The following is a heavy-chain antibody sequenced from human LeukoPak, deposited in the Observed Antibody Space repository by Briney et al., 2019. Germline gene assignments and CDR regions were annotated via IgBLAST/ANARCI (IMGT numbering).Heavy chain of an antibody. D-gene: IGHD6-19*01. V-gene: IGHV4-61*01. CDR3: ARRPGGWRHNWFDP. Sequence: SETLSLTCTVSGYSISSGYYWSWIRQPPGKGLEWIGYIYYSGSTNYNPSLKSRVTISVDTSKNQFSLKLSSVTAADTAVYYCARRPGGWRHNWFDPWGQGTLVTVSS. CDR2: IYYSGST. J-gene: IGHJ5*02. CDR1: GYSISSGYY.